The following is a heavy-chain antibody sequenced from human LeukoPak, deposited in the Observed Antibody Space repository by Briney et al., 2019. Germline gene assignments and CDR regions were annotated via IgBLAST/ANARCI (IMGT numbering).Heavy chain of an antibody. CDR1: GGTFSSYA. V-gene: IGHV1-69*01. D-gene: IGHD3-16*02. CDR3: ARHSISGGYDYVWGSYRDSS. Sequence: SVKVSCKASGGTFSSYAISWVRQAPGQGLEWMGEIIPIFGTANYAQKFQGRVTITADESTSTAYMELSSLRSEDTAVYYCARHSISGGYDYVWGSYRDSSWGQGTLVTVSS. CDR2: IIPIFGTA. J-gene: IGHJ5*02.